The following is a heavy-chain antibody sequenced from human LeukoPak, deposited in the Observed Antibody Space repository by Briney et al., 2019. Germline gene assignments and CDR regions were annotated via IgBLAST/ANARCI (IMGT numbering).Heavy chain of an antibody. V-gene: IGHV1-8*01. CDR2: MSPYTGDT. CDR3: TRGSLSGSSRDY. Sequence: ASLKVSCETSGYTFTGYDINWVRQATGQGLEWMGWMSPYTGDTGYAQKFQGRVTMTRNASVDTAYMELSGLRSEDTAVYYCTRGSLSGSSRDYWGQGTLVTVSS. CDR1: GYTFTGYD. D-gene: IGHD1-26*01. J-gene: IGHJ4*02.